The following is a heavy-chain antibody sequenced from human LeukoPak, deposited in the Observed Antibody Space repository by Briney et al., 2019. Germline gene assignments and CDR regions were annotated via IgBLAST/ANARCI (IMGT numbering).Heavy chain of an antibody. J-gene: IGHJ4*02. V-gene: IGHV3-30*18. CDR1: GFTFSNYD. Sequence: GRSLRLSCAASGFTFSNYDMHWVRQAPGKGLEWVAVISYDGSNKYYADSVKGRFTISRDNSKNTVYLQMNSLRAEDTAVYYCAKDREGTTFDYWGQGTLVTVSS. D-gene: IGHD1-7*01. CDR2: ISYDGSNK. CDR3: AKDREGTTFDY.